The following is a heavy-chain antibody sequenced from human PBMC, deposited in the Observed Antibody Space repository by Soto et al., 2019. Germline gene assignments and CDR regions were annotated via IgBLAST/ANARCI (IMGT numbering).Heavy chain of an antibody. CDR1: GFTFSSYW. J-gene: IGHJ3*02. D-gene: IGHD6-13*01. Sequence: GGSLRLSCAASGFTFSSYWMSWVRQAPGKGLEWVSAISGSGGSTYYADSVKGRFTISRDNSKNTLYLQMNSLRAEDTAVYYSAKDKAYSSSWWDAFDIWGQGTMVTVSS. CDR3: AKDKAYSSSWWDAFDI. V-gene: IGHV3-23*01. CDR2: ISGSGGST.